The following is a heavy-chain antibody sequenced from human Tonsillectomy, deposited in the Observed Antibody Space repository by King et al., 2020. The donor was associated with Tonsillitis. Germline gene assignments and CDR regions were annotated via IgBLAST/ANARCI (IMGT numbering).Heavy chain of an antibody. Sequence: QLVQSGAEVKKPGASVKVSCKASGYTFTSYYMHWVRLAPGQGLEWMGIINPSGCSTTYAQKFQGRVTMTRDTSTSTVYMDLSSLRSDDTAVYYCAREAPYYYVSSGYSPYFDSWGQGTLVTVSS. CDR3: AREAPYYYVSSGYSPYFDS. D-gene: IGHD3-22*01. CDR2: INPSGCST. V-gene: IGHV1-46*03. CDR1: GYTFTSYY. J-gene: IGHJ4*02.